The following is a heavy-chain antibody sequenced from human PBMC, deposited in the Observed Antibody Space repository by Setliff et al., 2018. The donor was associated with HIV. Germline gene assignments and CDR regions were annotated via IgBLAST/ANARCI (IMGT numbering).Heavy chain of an antibody. V-gene: IGHV3-7*01. CDR1: GFTFSSYS. CDR2: IKPDGSSK. Sequence: GGSLRLSCAASGFTFSSYSMNWVRQAPAKGREWVAHIKPDGSSKKYVDSVKGRFTISRDNAKDSLYLQMHSLRAEDTAVYYCVRWGLPYGIDAWGQGTLVTVS. CDR3: VRWGLPYGIDA. D-gene: IGHD3-16*01. J-gene: IGHJ4*02.